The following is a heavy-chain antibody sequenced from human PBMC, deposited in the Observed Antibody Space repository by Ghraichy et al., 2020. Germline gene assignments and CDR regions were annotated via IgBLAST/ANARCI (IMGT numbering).Heavy chain of an antibody. Sequence: GGSLRLSCAASRFTFSIYNMNWVRQAPGKGLEWVAKIYSSSSTIYYADSVKGRFTISRDNAKNSLYLQMNSLRAEDTAVYYCARDGSGNYSGILDYWGQGIQVTVSS. J-gene: IGHJ4*02. CDR2: IYSSSSTI. CDR1: RFTFSIYN. CDR3: ARDGSGNYSGILDY. D-gene: IGHD3-10*01. V-gene: IGHV3-48*01.